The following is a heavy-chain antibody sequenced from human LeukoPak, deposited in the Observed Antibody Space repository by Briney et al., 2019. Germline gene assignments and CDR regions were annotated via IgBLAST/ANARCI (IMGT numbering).Heavy chain of an antibody. Sequence: ASVTVSFMGSGYTFTDHYMHWLRQAPEKGVEGMGWINPINGVSNYAQKFQGSVTVTRDTSISTAYMELSRLRSDDTAVYYCAREIRKGHWPVFALNYWGQGTLVTVSS. V-gene: IGHV1-2*02. CDR2: INPINGVS. CDR3: AREIRKGHWPVFALNY. D-gene: IGHD3-3*02. CDR1: GYTFTDHY. J-gene: IGHJ4*02.